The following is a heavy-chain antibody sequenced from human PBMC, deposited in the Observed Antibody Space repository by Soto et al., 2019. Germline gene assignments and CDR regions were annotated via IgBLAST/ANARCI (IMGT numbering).Heavy chain of an antibody. V-gene: IGHV1-2*04. CDR2: INPNSGGT. Sequence: ASVKVSCKASGYTFTGYYMHWVRQAPGQGLEWMGWINPNSGGTNYAQKFQGWVTMTRDTSISTAYMELSRLRSDDTAVYYCARGSITMVRGVIMSNWGQGTLVTVSS. CDR1: GYTFTGYY. J-gene: IGHJ4*02. CDR3: ARGSITMVRGVIMSN. D-gene: IGHD3-10*01.